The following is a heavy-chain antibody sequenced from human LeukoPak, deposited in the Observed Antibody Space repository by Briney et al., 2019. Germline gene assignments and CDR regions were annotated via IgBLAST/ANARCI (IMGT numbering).Heavy chain of an antibody. CDR3: ARDAYSYEYYMDV. V-gene: IGHV3-21*01. J-gene: IGHJ6*03. CDR2: ISSSSSYI. CDR1: GFTFSCYS. D-gene: IGHD5-18*01. Sequence: GGSLRLSCVASGFTFSCYSMNWVRQAPGKGLEWVSSISSSSSYIYYADSVKGRFTISRDNAKNSLYLQMNSLRAEDTAVYYCARDAYSYEYYMDVWGKGTTVTVSS.